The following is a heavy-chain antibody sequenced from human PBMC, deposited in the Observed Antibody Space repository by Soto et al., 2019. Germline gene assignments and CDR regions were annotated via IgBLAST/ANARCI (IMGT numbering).Heavy chain of an antibody. CDR2: IYNSGST. D-gene: IGHD5-12*01. CDR3: ARLSGYDWGDY. Sequence: QLQLQESGPGLVKPSETLSLTCTVSGGSISSSSYYWGWIRQPPGMGMEWIGSIYNSGSTYYNPYLKSRVTISVDTSKNQFSLKLSSVTAADTAVYYCARLSGYDWGDYWRQGTLVTVSS. J-gene: IGHJ4*02. CDR1: GGSISSSSYY. V-gene: IGHV4-39*01.